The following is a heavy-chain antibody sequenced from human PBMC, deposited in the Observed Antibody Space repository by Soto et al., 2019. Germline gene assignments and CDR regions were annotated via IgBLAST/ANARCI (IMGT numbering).Heavy chain of an antibody. CDR2: VTYDGTNK. CDR1: GFIFSNFG. D-gene: IGHD3-3*01. Sequence: QVQLVESGGGVVQPGRSLRLSCAASGFIFSNFGMHWVRQAPDTGLDWVAAVTYDGTNKYYADSVKGRFTISKDNSKNTFYRQMNSLRVDDTAVYYCAKGGPYDFSMGYWGQGTLVTVSS. CDR3: AKGGPYDFSMGY. V-gene: IGHV3-30*18. J-gene: IGHJ4*02.